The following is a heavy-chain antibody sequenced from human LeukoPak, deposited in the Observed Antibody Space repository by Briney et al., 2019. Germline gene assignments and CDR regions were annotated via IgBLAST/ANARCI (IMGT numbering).Heavy chain of an antibody. CDR3: ARDYLDIVVVPAAIDV. D-gene: IGHD2-2*03. CDR1: GFTFSSYS. V-gene: IGHV3-48*01. CDR2: ISSSRSTI. J-gene: IGHJ6*04. Sequence: PGGSLRLSCAASGFTFSSYSMNWFRQAPGKGLEWVSYISSSRSTIYYADSVKGRFTISRDNAKNSLYLQMKSLRAEDTAVYYCARDYLDIVVVPAAIDVWGKGTTVTVSS.